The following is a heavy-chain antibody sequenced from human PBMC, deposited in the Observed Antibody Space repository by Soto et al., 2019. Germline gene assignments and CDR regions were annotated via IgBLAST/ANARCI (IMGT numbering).Heavy chain of an antibody. D-gene: IGHD4-17*01. V-gene: IGHV4-39*01. CDR3: ARRYGDYVRYYYYGMDV. CDR1: GGSISSSSYY. CDR2: IYYSGST. J-gene: IGHJ6*02. Sequence: SETLSLTCTVSGGSISSSSYYWGWIRQPPGKGQEWIGSIYYSGSTYYNPSLKSRVTISVDTSKNQFSLKLGSVTAADTAVYYCARRYGDYVRYYYYGMDVWGQGTTVTVSS.